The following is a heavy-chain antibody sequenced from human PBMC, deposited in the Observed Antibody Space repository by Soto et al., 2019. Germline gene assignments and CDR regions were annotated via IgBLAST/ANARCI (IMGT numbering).Heavy chain of an antibody. CDR3: ARDPGHSTIVAPFDY. J-gene: IGHJ4*02. D-gene: IGHD3-22*01. Sequence: GASVEVSCKASGYTFTSYAMHWVRQAPGQRLEWMGWINAGNGNTKYSQKFQGRVTITRDTSASTAYMELSSLRSEDTAVYYCARDPGHSTIVAPFDYWGQGTLVTVS. V-gene: IGHV1-3*01. CDR2: INAGNGNT. CDR1: GYTFTSYA.